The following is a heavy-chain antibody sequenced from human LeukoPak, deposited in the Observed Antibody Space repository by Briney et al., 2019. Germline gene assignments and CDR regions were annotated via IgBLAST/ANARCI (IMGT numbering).Heavy chain of an antibody. CDR1: GFTVSSNY. D-gene: IGHD5-24*01. Sequence: PGGSLRLSCAASGFTVSSNYMSWVRQAPGKGLEWVSLIYSGGSTYYADSVKGRFTISKDNSKNTVYLQMNSLRAEDTAMYYCARRDDHSGRDYWGQGTLVTVSS. CDR2: IYSGGST. J-gene: IGHJ4*02. V-gene: IGHV3-53*01. CDR3: ARRDDHSGRDY.